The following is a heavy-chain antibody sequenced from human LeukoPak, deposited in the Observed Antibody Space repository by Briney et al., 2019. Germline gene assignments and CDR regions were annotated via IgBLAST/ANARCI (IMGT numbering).Heavy chain of an antibody. CDR3: AREVWIQLWLGWFDP. D-gene: IGHD5-18*01. Sequence: SETLSLTCTVSGGSISSYYWSWIRQPAGKGLEWIGRIYTSGSTNYNPSLKSRVTMSVDTSKSRFSLKLSSVTAADTAVYYCAREVWIQLWLGWFDPWGQGTLVTVSS. CDR2: IYTSGST. V-gene: IGHV4-4*07. CDR1: GGSISSYY. J-gene: IGHJ5*02.